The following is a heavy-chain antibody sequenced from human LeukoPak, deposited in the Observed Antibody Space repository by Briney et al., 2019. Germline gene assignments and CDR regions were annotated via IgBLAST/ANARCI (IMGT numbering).Heavy chain of an antibody. CDR2: ISGSGGST. D-gene: IGHD3-10*01. CDR3: AKWGTVLLWFGEASDY. Sequence: GSLRLSCAASGFTFSSYAMSWVRQAPGKGLEWVSAISGSGGSTYYADSVKGRFTISRDNSKNTLYLQMNSLRAEDTAVYYCAKWGTVLLWFGEASDYWGQGTLVTVSS. V-gene: IGHV3-23*01. CDR1: GFTFSSYA. J-gene: IGHJ4*02.